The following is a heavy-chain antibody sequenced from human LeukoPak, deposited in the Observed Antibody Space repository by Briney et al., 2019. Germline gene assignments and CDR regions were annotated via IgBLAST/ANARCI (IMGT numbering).Heavy chain of an antibody. V-gene: IGHV3-7*01. CDR3: AKDKQLALNKNYYYYYMDV. J-gene: IGHJ6*03. D-gene: IGHD6-13*01. CDR2: IKQDGSEK. CDR1: GFTFSDYE. Sequence: GGSLRLSCAASGFTFSDYEMNWVRQAPGKGLEWVANIKQDGSEKYYVDSVKGRFTISRDNAKNSLYLQMNSLRAEDTAVYYCAKDKQLALNKNYYYYYMDVWGKGTTVTISS.